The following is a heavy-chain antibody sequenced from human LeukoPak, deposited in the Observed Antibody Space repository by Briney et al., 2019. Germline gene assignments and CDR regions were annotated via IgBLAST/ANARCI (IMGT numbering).Heavy chain of an antibody. D-gene: IGHD2-2*01. Sequence: ASVKVSCKASGGTFTSYAISWVRQAPGQGLEWMGGTIPIFGTANYAQKFQGRVTITADESTSTAYMELSSLRSEDTAVYYCARSGDIVVVPAATNNWFDPWGQGTLVTVSS. V-gene: IGHV1-69*13. CDR1: GGTFTSYA. CDR2: TIPIFGTA. J-gene: IGHJ5*02. CDR3: ARSGDIVVVPAATNNWFDP.